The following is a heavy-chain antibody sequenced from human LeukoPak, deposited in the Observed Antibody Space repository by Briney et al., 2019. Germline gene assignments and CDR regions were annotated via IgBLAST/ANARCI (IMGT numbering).Heavy chain of an antibody. J-gene: IGHJ4*02. Sequence: ASVKVSCKASGGTFSSYAISWVRQAPGQGLEWMGRIIPILGIANYAQKFQGRVTITADKSTSTAYMELSSLRSEDTAVYYCARGRSTDSSGLDYWGQGTLVTVSS. CDR1: GGTFSSYA. V-gene: IGHV1-69*04. D-gene: IGHD6-19*01. CDR3: ARGRSTDSSGLDY. CDR2: IIPILGIA.